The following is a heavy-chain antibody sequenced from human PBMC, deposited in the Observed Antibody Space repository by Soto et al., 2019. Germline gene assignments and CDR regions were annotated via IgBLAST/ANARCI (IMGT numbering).Heavy chain of an antibody. J-gene: IGHJ6*02. CDR2: IWYDGSNK. Sequence: QVQLVESGGGVVQPGRSLRLSCAPSGFTFSSYGMHWVRQAPGKGLEWVAVIWYDGSNKYYADSVKGRFTISRDNSKNKLYLKMNSLRAEDTAAYYCARDKWKAVVAPAAMPVRVYGMDVWGQGTTVTVSS. CDR3: ARDKWKAVVAPAAMPVRVYGMDV. CDR1: GFTFSSYG. V-gene: IGHV3-33*01. D-gene: IGHD2-2*01.